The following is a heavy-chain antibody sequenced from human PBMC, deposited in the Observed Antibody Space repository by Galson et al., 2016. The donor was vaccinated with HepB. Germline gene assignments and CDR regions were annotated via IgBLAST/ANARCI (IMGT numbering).Heavy chain of an antibody. Sequence: SLRLSCAASGFTVSSNYMSWVRQAPGKGLEWVALISYDGSNKYYADPVKGRFTISRDNSKNTLYLQMNSLRAEDTAVYYCARDGGGTGGYYYYAMDVWGQGTTVTVSS. CDR1: GFTVSSNY. V-gene: IGHV3-30*03. CDR2: ISYDGSNK. D-gene: IGHD1-14*01. J-gene: IGHJ6*02. CDR3: ARDGGGTGGYYYYAMDV.